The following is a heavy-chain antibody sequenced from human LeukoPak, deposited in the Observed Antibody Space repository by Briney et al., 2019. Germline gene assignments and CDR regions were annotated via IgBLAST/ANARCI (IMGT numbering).Heavy chain of an antibody. V-gene: IGHV3-11*06. Sequence: PGGSLRLSCAASGFPFSDYYMSWVRQAPGKGLEWVSYISSSSKYTNYVDSVKGRFTISRDNAKNSLNLQMNSLRVEDTAVYYCARSPCSSTRCCHSWGQGTLVTVSS. CDR3: ARSPCSSTRCCHS. D-gene: IGHD2-2*01. J-gene: IGHJ5*02. CDR1: GFPFSDYY. CDR2: ISSSSKYT.